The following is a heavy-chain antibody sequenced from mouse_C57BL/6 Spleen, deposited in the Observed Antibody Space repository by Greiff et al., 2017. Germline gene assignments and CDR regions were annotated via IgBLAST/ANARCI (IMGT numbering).Heavy chain of an antibody. CDR1: GYTFTDYY. J-gene: IGHJ4*01. CDR3: ARTLWAYYAMDY. D-gene: IGHD4-1*01. Sequence: VQLQQSGPELVKPGASVKISCKASGYTFTDYYMNWVKQSHGKSLEWIGDINPNNGGTSYNQKFKGKATLTVDKSSSTAYMELRSLTSEDSAVYYCARTLWAYYAMDYWGQGTSVTVSS. V-gene: IGHV1-26*01. CDR2: INPNNGGT.